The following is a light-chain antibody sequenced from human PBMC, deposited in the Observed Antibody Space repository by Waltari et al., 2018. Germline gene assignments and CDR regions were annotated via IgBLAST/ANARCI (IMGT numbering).Light chain of an antibody. CDR1: QSISSQ. J-gene: IGKJ4*01. CDR2: GAS. V-gene: IGKV3-15*01. Sequence: EIVMTQSPATLSVSPGERATLSCRASQSISSQLAWYQQKPGQAPRLLIFGASSRATGIPVRLSGSGSGTEFTLTISSLQPEDFAVYYCQQYNNWPPLTFGGGTKVEIK. CDR3: QQYNNWPPLT.